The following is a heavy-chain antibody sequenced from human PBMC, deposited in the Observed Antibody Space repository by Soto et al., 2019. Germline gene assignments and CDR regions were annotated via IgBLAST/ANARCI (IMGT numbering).Heavy chain of an antibody. V-gene: IGHV1-69*06. CDR3: ARDFRDCSGGRCLSYYYYYMDV. CDR1: RGTFNNYA. Sequence: SVKVSCKASRGTFNNYALTWVRQAPGQGLEWMGGIIPVAATTNYAPKFQGRLTITGDTTTSTAYMELSSLRSEDTAVYYCARDFRDCSGGRCLSYYYYYMDVWGKGTTVTVSS. J-gene: IGHJ6*03. D-gene: IGHD2-15*01. CDR2: IIPVAATT.